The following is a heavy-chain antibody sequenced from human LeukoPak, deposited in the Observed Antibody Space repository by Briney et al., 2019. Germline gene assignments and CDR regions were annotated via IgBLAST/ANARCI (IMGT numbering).Heavy chain of an antibody. D-gene: IGHD2-15*01. V-gene: IGHV1-69*13. CDR2: IIPIFGTA. J-gene: IGHJ3*02. Sequence: SVKVSCKASGGTFSSNTISWVRQAPGQGLECMGGIIPIFGTANYAQKFQGRVTITADESTSTAYMELSSLRYEDTAVYYCARVWCSGGSCYSSRGAFDIWGQGTMVTVSS. CDR1: GGTFSSNT. CDR3: ARVWCSGGSCYSSRGAFDI.